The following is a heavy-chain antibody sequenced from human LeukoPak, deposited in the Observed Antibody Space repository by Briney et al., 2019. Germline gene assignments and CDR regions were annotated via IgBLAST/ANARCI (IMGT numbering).Heavy chain of an antibody. CDR1: GGTFSSYA. CDR2: IIPIFGTA. D-gene: IGHD2-2*01. Sequence: ASVKVSCKASGGTFSSYAISWVRQAPGQGLEWMGGIIPIFGTANYAQKFQGRVTITADESTSTAYMELSSLRSEDTAVYYCAREDPNCSSTSCYPWGQGTLVTVSS. V-gene: IGHV1-69*01. CDR3: AREDPNCSSTSCYP. J-gene: IGHJ4*02.